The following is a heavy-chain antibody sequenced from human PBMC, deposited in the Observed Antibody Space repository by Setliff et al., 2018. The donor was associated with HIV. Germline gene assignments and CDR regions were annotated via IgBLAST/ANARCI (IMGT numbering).Heavy chain of an antibody. CDR3: ARGGGGLSGSYSAFDY. CDR2: INGGDGNT. D-gene: IGHD1-26*01. CDR1: GYTFTSYT. Sequence: ASVKVSCKASGYTFTSYTMHWVRQAPGQRLEWMGWINGGDGNTKYSQKFQGRVTITRDTSASTAYMELSSLRSEDPALYYCARGGGGLSGSYSAFDYWGQGTLVTVSS. J-gene: IGHJ4*02. V-gene: IGHV1-3*01.